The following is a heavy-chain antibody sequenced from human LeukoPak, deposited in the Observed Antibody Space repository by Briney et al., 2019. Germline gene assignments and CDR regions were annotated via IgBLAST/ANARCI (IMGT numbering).Heavy chain of an antibody. V-gene: IGHV5-51*01. CDR1: GYSFTSYW. CDR2: IYPGDSDT. J-gene: IGHJ4*02. D-gene: IGHD3-22*01. CDR3: ARLRGTYDSSGWTPFDY. Sequence: GASLQISCKGSGYSFTSYWIGWVRQMPGKGLEWMGIIYPGDSDTRYSPSFQGQVTISADKSISTAYLQWSSLKASDTAMYYCARLRGTYDSSGWTPFDYWGQGTLVTVSS.